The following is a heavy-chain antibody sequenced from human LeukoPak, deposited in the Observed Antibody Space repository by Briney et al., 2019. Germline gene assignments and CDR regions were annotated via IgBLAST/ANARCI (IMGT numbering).Heavy chain of an antibody. CDR1: GFTFSNYG. CDR3: ARDRDWGCSYCSY. V-gene: IGHV3-33*08. J-gene: IGHJ4*02. CDR2: IWFDGSNK. D-gene: IGHD7-27*01. Sequence: GGSLRLSCAASGFTFSNYGMHWVRQAPGKGLEWVAVIWFDGSNKYYADSVKGRFTISRDNSKNTLYLQMNSLRAEDTAVYYCARDRDWGCSYCSYWGQGTLVTVSS.